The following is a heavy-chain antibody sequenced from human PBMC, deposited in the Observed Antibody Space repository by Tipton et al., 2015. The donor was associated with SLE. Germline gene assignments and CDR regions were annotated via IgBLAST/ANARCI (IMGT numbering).Heavy chain of an antibody. CDR1: GYTFTTYD. J-gene: IGHJ5*02. D-gene: IGHD2-8*01. CDR3: ARGPFNSAYFRFDP. Sequence: QVQLVQSGAEVKKPGASVKVSCQAFGYTFTTYDIHWIRQAAGQGLEWLGWMNPNTGNTDYAQKVQGRLTMTRSTAIGAAYMELSSLRSDDTAVYYCARGPFNSAYFRFDPWGQGTLVIVSS. V-gene: IGHV1-8*01. CDR2: MNPNTGNT.